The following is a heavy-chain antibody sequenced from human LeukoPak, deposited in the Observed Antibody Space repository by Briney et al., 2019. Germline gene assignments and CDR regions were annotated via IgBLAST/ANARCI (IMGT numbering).Heavy chain of an antibody. CDR2: ISYDGSNK. Sequence: GRSLRLSCAASGFTFSSYGMHWVRQAPGEGLEWVAVISYDGSNKYYADSVKGRFTISRDNSKNTLYLQMNSLRAEDTAVYYCAKDQNDAFDICGQGTMVTVSS. CDR1: GFTFSSYG. CDR3: AKDQNDAFDI. J-gene: IGHJ3*02. V-gene: IGHV3-30*18.